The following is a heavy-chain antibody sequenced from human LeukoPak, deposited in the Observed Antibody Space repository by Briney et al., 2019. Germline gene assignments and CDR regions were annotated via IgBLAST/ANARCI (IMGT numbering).Heavy chain of an antibody. D-gene: IGHD6-13*01. V-gene: IGHV3-7*01. CDR3: ARDTIAAGD. CDR2: IKEDGSEK. Sequence: PGGSLRLSCAASGFTFSSYGMHWVRQAPGKGLEWVANIKEDGSEKYYVDSVKGRFAISRDNAKSSLYLQMNSLRAEDTAMYYCARDTIAAGDWGQGTLATVSS. CDR1: GFTFSSYG. J-gene: IGHJ4*02.